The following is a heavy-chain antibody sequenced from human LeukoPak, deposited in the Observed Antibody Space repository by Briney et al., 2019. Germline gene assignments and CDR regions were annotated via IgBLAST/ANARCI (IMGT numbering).Heavy chain of an antibody. Sequence: SETLSLTCAVYGGSFSGYYWSWIRQPPGKGLEWIGEINHSGSTNYNPSLKSRVTISVDTSKNQFSLKLSPVTAADTAVYYCARDALWFGEGYFDYWGQGTLVTVSS. CDR1: GGSFSGYY. J-gene: IGHJ4*02. V-gene: IGHV4-34*01. D-gene: IGHD3-10*01. CDR2: INHSGST. CDR3: ARDALWFGEGYFDY.